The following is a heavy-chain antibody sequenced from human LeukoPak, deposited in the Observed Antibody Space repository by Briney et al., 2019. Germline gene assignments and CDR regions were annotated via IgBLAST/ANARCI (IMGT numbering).Heavy chain of an antibody. CDR2: IKQDGSEK. CDR1: GFTFSSYW. J-gene: IGHJ4*02. V-gene: IGHV3-7*01. CDR3: AKDLEQQLDGYYFDY. D-gene: IGHD6-13*01. Sequence: GGSLRLSCAASGFTFSSYWMSWVRQAPGKGLEWVANIKQDGSEKYYVDSVKGRFTISRDNAKNSLYLQMNSLRAEDTAVYYCAKDLEQQLDGYYFDYWGQGTLVTVSS.